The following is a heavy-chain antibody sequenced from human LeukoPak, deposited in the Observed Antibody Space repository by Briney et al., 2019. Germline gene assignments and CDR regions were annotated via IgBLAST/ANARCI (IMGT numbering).Heavy chain of an antibody. CDR3: ARADSGNYLFDY. CDR1: GFTFSSYS. D-gene: IGHD1-26*01. J-gene: IGHJ4*02. Sequence: GGSLRLSCAASGFTFSSYSMNWVRQAPGKGLEWVSSISSSSSYIYYADSVKGRFTISRDNAKNSLYLQMNSLRAEDTAVYYCARADSGNYLFDYWGQGTLVTVSS. CDR2: ISSSSSYI. V-gene: IGHV3-21*01.